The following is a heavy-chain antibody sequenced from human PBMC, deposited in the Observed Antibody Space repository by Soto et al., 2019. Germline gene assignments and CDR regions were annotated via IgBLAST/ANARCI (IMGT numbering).Heavy chain of an antibody. V-gene: IGHV1-3*01. CDR2: INAGSGNT. Sequence: QVQLVQSGAEVKKPGASVKVSCKASGYTFTTHGMHWVRQAPGQGLEWMGWINAGSGNTRYSEKFQGRVTITRDSTASTGYMELTSLRSEDTAVYYCARDVLMTIFGVPTHYWGQGTLVTVSS. D-gene: IGHD3-3*01. CDR1: GYTFTTHG. J-gene: IGHJ4*02. CDR3: ARDVLMTIFGVPTHY.